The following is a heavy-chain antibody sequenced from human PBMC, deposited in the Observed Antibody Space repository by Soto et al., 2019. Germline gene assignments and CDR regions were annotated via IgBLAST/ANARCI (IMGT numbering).Heavy chain of an antibody. J-gene: IGHJ6*02. CDR3: ARAYLEWFAVDYYYYYGMDV. V-gene: IGHV1-18*01. D-gene: IGHD3-3*01. CDR2: ISAYNGNT. CDR1: GYTFTSYG. Sequence: ASVKVSCKASGYTFTSYGISWVRQAPGQGLEWMGWISAYNGNTNYAQKLQGRVTMTTDTSTSTAYMELSSLRSEDTAVYYCARAYLEWFAVDYYYYYGMDVWGQGTTVTVSS.